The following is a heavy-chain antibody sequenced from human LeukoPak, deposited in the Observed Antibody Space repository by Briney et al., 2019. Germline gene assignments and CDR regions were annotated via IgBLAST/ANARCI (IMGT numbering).Heavy chain of an antibody. CDR2: INSDGSTT. D-gene: IGHD6-13*01. V-gene: IGHV3-74*01. CDR3: ARGGVAGGNDY. Sequence: GGSLRLSCVASGFTFNRHWMHWFRQAPGKGLEWLSFINSDGSTTSHAESVKGRFTISRDNAKNTLHLQMNSLRAEDTAVYYCARGGVAGGNDYWGQGTLVTVSS. CDR1: GFTFNRHW. J-gene: IGHJ4*02.